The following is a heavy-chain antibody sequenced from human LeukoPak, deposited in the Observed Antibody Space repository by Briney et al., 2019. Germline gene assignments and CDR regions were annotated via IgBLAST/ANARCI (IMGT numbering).Heavy chain of an antibody. J-gene: IGHJ3*02. Sequence: ASVKVSCKASGHTFTGYYIHWVRQAPGQGLEWMGIIGGSTNYAQKFQGRVTMTRDTSTSTVYMELSSLRSEDTAVYYCARVRDGYNDAYDIWGQGTMVTVHS. CDR3: ARVRDGYNDAYDI. CDR1: GHTFTGYY. V-gene: IGHV1-46*01. CDR2: IGGST. D-gene: IGHD5-24*01.